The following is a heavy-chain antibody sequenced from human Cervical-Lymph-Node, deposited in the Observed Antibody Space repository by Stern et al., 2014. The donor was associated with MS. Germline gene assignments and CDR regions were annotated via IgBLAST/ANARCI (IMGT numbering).Heavy chain of an antibody. Sequence: QLQLQESGPGLVQPSETLTLTCTVSGGSVSSGTYYWSWLPPPAGLGLEWLGFNSNSGNNYNNPPLTRRVTLTLDTPKTQFPPKLSSVTAADSAVYYCAREYSGTYLRLNYFDFWGQGTQVTVAS. CDR1: GGSVSSGTYY. J-gene: IGHJ4*02. D-gene: IGHD1-26*01. V-gene: IGHV4-61*01. CDR3: AREYSGTYLRLNYFDF. CDR2: NSNSGNN.